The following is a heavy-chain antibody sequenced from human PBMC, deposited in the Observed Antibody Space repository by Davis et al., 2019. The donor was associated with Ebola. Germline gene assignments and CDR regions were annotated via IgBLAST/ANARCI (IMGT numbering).Heavy chain of an antibody. V-gene: IGHV3-23*01. CDR1: GFTFSTYT. CDR3: ARSTGQPDY. CDR2: ISGSGGST. Sequence: PGGSLRLSCAASGFTFSTYTMSWVRQAPGKGLEWVSAISGSGGSTFYADSVKGRFTISRDNSKNTLYLQMNSLRAEDTALYYCARSTGQPDYWGPGSLVTVSS. D-gene: IGHD1-14*01. J-gene: IGHJ4*02.